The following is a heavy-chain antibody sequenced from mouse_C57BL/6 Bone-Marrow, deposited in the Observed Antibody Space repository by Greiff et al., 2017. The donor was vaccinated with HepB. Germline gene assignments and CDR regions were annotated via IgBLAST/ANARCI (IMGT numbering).Heavy chain of an antibody. CDR2: IDPSDSYT. V-gene: IGHV1-50*01. J-gene: IGHJ3*01. CDR1: GYTFTSYW. CDR3: ARDGYYDYDGAWFAY. D-gene: IGHD2-4*01. Sequence: VQLQQPGAELVKPGASVKLSCKASGYTFTSYWMQWVKQRPGQGLEWIGEIDPSDSYTNYNQKFKGKATLTVDTSSRTAYMQLSSLTSEDSAVYYGARDGYYDYDGAWFAYWGQGTLVTVSA.